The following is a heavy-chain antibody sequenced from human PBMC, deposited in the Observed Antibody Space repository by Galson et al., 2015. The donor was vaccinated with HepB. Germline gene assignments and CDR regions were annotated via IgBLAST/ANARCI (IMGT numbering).Heavy chain of an antibody. CDR3: ARSQQWLVRMDV. CDR1: GFTVSSSY. CDR2: IYSGGTT. V-gene: IGHV3-53*01. J-gene: IGHJ6*02. Sequence: SLRLSCAASGFTVSSSYMSWVRQAPGKGLEWVSVIYSGGTTYYADSVKGRFTISRDYSKNTLYLQMNSLRADDTAVYYCARSQQWLVRMDVWGQGTTVTVSS. D-gene: IGHD6-19*01.